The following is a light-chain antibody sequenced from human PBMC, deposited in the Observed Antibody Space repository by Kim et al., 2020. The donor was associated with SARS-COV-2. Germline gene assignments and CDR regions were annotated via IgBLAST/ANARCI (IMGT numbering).Light chain of an antibody. Sequence: EIVMTQSSATLSVSPGERATLSCRASQSVSSNLAWYQQKPGQAPRLLIYGASTRATGIPARFSGSGSGTEFTLTISSLQSEDFAVYYCQQYDNWLLYTLGRGTKLEI. CDR3: QQYDNWLLYT. J-gene: IGKJ2*01. V-gene: IGKV3-15*01. CDR2: GAS. CDR1: QSVSSN.